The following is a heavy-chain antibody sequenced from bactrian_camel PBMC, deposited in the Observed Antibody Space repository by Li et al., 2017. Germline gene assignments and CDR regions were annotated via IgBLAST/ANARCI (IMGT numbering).Heavy chain of an antibody. CDR3: AAGRLRNGYCYSLLNNMAYNN. Sequence: QVPSEESGGESVQPGGSLRLSCKGSEYDSRRYCHGWFRQTPEKREGVASMNGGGATYYTDSVKGRFTISQDVTKNTLYLEMKGLKTEDTGMYFCAAGRLRNGYCYSLLNNMAYNNWGQGTQVTVS. CDR1: EYDSRRYC. J-gene: IGHJ4*01. CDR2: MNGGGAT. D-gene: IGHD2*01. V-gene: IGHV3S1*01.